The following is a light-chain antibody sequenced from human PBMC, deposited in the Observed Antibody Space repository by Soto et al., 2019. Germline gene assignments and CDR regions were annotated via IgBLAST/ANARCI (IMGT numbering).Light chain of an antibody. V-gene: IGKV3-20*01. CDR1: QAVSSIL. CDR2: GAS. Sequence: EVVLTQSPGTLSLSPGERATLSCRASQAVSSILLAWYQQKPGQAPRLLIYGASSRVTGIPDRFSGSGSGTDFTLTVSRLEPEDFAVYYCQQHGTSPIFGGGTKVDIK. CDR3: QQHGTSPI. J-gene: IGKJ4*01.